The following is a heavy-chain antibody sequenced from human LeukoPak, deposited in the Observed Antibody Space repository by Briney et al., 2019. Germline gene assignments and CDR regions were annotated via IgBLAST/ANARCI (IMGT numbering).Heavy chain of an antibody. CDR2: ISYGGST. CDR3: ARPGSTTGWYYFDF. D-gene: IGHD6-19*01. CDR1: DGSISSTSYF. V-gene: IGHV4-39*01. Sequence: PSETLSLTCTVSDGSISSTSYFWGRIRQPPGKGLEWIGSISYGGSTYYNPSLRSRVSISVDTSKNQFSLNLRSVTAADTAVYYCARPGSTTGWYYFDFWGQGTLVTVSS. J-gene: IGHJ4*02.